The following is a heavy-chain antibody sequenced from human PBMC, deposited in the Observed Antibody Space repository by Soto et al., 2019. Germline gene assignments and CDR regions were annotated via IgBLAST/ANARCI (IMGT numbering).Heavy chain of an antibody. CDR1: GFSLSTSGVG. V-gene: IGHV2-5*02. Sequence: SGPTLVKPTQTLTLTCTFSGFSLSTSGVGVGWIRQPPGKALEWLALIYWDDDKRYSPSLKSRLTITKDTSKNQVVLTMTNMDPVDTATYYCAHSAGRMVHCSSTSCYESYYYYYMDVWGKGTTVTVSS. CDR2: IYWDDDK. CDR3: AHSAGRMVHCSSTSCYESYYYYYMDV. D-gene: IGHD2-2*01. J-gene: IGHJ6*03.